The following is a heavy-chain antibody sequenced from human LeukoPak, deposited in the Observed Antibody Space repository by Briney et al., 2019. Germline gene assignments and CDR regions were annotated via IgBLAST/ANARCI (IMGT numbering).Heavy chain of an antibody. V-gene: IGHV3-23*01. D-gene: IGHD3-10*01. Sequence: GGSLKLSCAASGFTFSSYAMSWVRQAPGKGLEWVSAISGSGGSTYYAESVGGRFTISRDNSKNTLYLQMNSLRAEDTAVYYCAKAGVGYYGSGSPIHFDYWGQGTLVTVSS. CDR2: ISGSGGST. CDR3: AKAGVGYYGSGSPIHFDY. CDR1: GFTFSSYA. J-gene: IGHJ4*02.